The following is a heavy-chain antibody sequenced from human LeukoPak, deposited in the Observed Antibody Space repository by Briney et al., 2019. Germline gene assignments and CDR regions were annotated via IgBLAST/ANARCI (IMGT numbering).Heavy chain of an antibody. CDR1: GGSFSGYY. D-gene: IGHD1-14*01. J-gene: IGHJ4*02. CDR3: ARGRRIFDY. CDR2: INHSGST. Sequence: ASETLSLTCAVYGGSFSGYYWSWIRQPPGKGLEWVGEINHSGSTNYNPSLKSRVTISVDTSKNQFSLKLSSVTAADTAVYYCARGRRIFDYWGQGTLVTVSS. V-gene: IGHV4-34*01.